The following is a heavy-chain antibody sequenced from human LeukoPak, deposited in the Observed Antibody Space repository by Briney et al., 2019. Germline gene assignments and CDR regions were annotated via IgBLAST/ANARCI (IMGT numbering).Heavy chain of an antibody. V-gene: IGHV3-7*01. Sequence: GGSLRLSCVVSGFMFSSNTMTWVRQAPGKGLEWVANIKEDGSEKHYVDSVKGRSTISRDNAKNSLYLQMNSLRAEDTAVYYCATGGRRSYADWGQGTLVTVSS. D-gene: IGHD4-17*01. J-gene: IGHJ4*02. CDR2: IKEDGSEK. CDR3: ATGGRRSYAD. CDR1: GFMFSSNT.